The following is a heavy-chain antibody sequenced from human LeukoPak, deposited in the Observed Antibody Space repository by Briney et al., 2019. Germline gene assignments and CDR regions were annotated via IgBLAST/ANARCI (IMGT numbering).Heavy chain of an antibody. Sequence: PSETLSLTCTFSGGSISSYYWSWIRQPPGKGLEWIGYIYYSWSTNYNPSLKSRVTISVDTSKNQFSLKLSSVTAADTAVYYCARGGHYYDSTGWFDPWGQGTLVTVSS. V-gene: IGHV4-59*01. CDR2: IYYSWST. J-gene: IGHJ5*02. D-gene: IGHD3-22*01. CDR1: GGSISSYY. CDR3: ARGGHYYDSTGWFDP.